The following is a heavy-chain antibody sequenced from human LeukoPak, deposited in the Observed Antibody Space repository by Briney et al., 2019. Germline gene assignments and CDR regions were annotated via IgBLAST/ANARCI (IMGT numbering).Heavy chain of an antibody. CDR2: INHSGST. D-gene: IGHD3-10*01. CDR1: GFTFSGAW. V-gene: IGHV4-34*01. Sequence: GSLRLSCAASGFTFSGAWMSWIRQPPGKGLEWIGEINHSGSTNYNPSLKSRVTISVDTSKNQFSLNLNSVTAADTAVYYCARGGDRSFDYWGQGTLVTVSS. CDR3: ARGGDRSFDY. J-gene: IGHJ4*02.